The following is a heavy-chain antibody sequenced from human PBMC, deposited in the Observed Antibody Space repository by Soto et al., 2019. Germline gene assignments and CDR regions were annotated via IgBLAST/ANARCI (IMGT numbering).Heavy chain of an antibody. CDR1: GFSLSTREEG. Sequence: QITLKESGPTLVKPTQTLTLTCTFSGFSLSTREEGVGWIRQPPGKALEWLAVIYWDDDKRYSPSLQSRLTITKDTSKNQVVLTMTNMDPVDTATYYCARKNYGDYPTDYWGQGTLVTVSS. J-gene: IGHJ4*02. CDR2: IYWDDDK. V-gene: IGHV2-5*02. D-gene: IGHD4-17*01. CDR3: ARKNYGDYPTDY.